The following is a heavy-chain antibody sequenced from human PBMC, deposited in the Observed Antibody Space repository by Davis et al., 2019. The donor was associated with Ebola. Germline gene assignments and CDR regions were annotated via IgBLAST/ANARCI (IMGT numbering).Heavy chain of an antibody. CDR3: ARDLDESQFSRDIVVVPAAPSFDP. CDR2: ISSSSSYI. Sequence: ETLSLTCAVSGGSISSSNWWSWVRQAPGKGLEWVSSISSSSSYIYYADSVKGRFTISRDNAKNSLYLQMNSLRAEDTAVYYCARDLDESQFSRDIVVVPAAPSFDPWGQGTLVTVSS. J-gene: IGHJ5*02. V-gene: IGHV3-21*01. D-gene: IGHD2-2*01. CDR1: GGSISSSN.